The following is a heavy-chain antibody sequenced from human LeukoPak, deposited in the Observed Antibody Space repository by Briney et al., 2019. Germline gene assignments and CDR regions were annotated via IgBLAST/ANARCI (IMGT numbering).Heavy chain of an antibody. V-gene: IGHV3-23*01. J-gene: IGHJ6*02. CDR3: STVRYCSGGSCVGGMDV. D-gene: IGHD2-15*01. CDR2: ISGSGGGT. Sequence: GGSLRLSCAASGFTFSSYAMSWVRQAPEKGLEWVSTISGSGGGTYYADSVKGRFTISRDDSKNTLYLQMNSLRAEDTAVYYCSTVRYCSGGSCVGGMDVWGQGTTVTVSS. CDR1: GFTFSSYA.